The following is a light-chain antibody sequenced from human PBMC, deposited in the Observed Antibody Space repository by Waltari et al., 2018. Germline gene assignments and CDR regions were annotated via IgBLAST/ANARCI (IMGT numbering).Light chain of an antibody. CDR1: RNVRTN. CDR2: GAS. V-gene: IGKV3-15*01. Sequence: IVMTQSPATLAMSPGVRVTLSCRASRNVRTNLAWYQHKPGQTPRLPISGASTRALGVPDRFSGAGSGTDFTLTISSLRSEDFAVYYCQQYDDSSPWTFGQGTKVEIK. J-gene: IGKJ1*01. CDR3: QQYDDSSPWT.